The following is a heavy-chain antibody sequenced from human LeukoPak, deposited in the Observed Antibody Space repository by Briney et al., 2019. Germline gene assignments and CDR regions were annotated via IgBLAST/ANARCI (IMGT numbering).Heavy chain of an antibody. J-gene: IGHJ5*02. CDR3: ARAFPYCSSTSCYSWFDP. CDR1: GGSISSYY. CDR2: IYYSGST. V-gene: IGHV4-59*01. Sequence: PSETLSLTCTVSGGSISSYYWSWIRQPPGKGLEWIGYIYYSGSTNYNPSLKSRVTISVDTSKNQFSLKLSSVTAADTAVYHCARAFPYCSSTSCYSWFDPWGQGTLVTVSS. D-gene: IGHD2-2*01.